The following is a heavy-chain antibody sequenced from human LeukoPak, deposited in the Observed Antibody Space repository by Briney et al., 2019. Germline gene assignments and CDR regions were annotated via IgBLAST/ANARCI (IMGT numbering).Heavy chain of an antibody. CDR1: GGSISSYY. J-gene: IGHJ5*02. Sequence: SETLSLTCTVSGGSISSYYWSWIRQPPGKGLEWIGYIYYSGSTNYNPSLKSRVTISVDTSKNQFSLKLSSVTAADTAVYYCARGRITIFGVVTRGFDPGGQGTLVTVSS. CDR3: ARGRITIFGVVTRGFDP. D-gene: IGHD3-3*01. V-gene: IGHV4-59*01. CDR2: IYYSGST.